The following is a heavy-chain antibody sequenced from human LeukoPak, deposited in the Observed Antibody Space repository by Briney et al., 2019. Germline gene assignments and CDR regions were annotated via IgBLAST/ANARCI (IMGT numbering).Heavy chain of an antibody. V-gene: IGHV3-23*01. CDR2: ISGSGGGT. D-gene: IGHD3-22*01. Sequence: GGSLRLSCAASGFTFSSYAMSWVRQAPGKGLEWVSAISGSGGGTYYSDSVKGRFTISRDNSKNTLYLQMNGLRAEDTAVYYCAKAPRYYYDSSGYPYYFDYWGQGTLVTVSS. CDR3: AKAPRYYYDSSGYPYYFDY. CDR1: GFTFSSYA. J-gene: IGHJ4*02.